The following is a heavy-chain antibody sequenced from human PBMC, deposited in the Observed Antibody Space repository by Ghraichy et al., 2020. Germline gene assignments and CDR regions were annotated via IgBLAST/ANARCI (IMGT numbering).Heavy chain of an antibody. V-gene: IGHV4-39*01. Sequence: SETLSLTCTVSGGSISSSSYYWGWIRQPPGKGREWIGSIYYSGSTYYNPSLKSRVTISVDTSKNQFSLKLSSVTATDTAVYYCARSSTWGHWFDPWGQGTLVTVSS. J-gene: IGHJ5*02. CDR3: ARSSTWGHWFDP. D-gene: IGHD1-26*01. CDR1: GGSISSSSYY. CDR2: IYYSGST.